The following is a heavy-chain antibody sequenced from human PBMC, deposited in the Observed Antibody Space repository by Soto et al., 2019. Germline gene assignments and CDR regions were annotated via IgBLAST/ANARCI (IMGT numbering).Heavy chain of an antibody. D-gene: IGHD3-3*01. Sequence: GGSLRLSCAASGFTFSNAWMSWVRQAPGKGLEWVGRIKSKTDGGTTDYAAPVKGRFTISRDDSKNTLYLQMNSLKTEDTAVYYCTTDVGYDFWSGYQTRHFDYWGQGTLVTVSS. CDR3: TTDVGYDFWSGYQTRHFDY. CDR2: IKSKTDGGTT. J-gene: IGHJ4*02. CDR1: GFTFSNAW. V-gene: IGHV3-15*01.